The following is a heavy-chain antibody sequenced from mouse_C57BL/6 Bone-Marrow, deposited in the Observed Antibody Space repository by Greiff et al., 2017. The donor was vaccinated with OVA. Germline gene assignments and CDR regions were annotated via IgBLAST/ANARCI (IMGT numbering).Heavy chain of an antibody. Sequence: EVKLEESGPGLVKPSQSLSLTCSVTGYSITSGYYWNWIRQFPGNKLEWMGYISYDGSNNYNPSLKNRFSITRDTSKNQFFLKLNSVTTEDTATYYCARDYPYYAMDYWGQGTSVTVSS. CDR1: GYSITSGYY. J-gene: IGHJ4*01. V-gene: IGHV3-6*01. CDR2: ISYDGSN. D-gene: IGHD5-5*01. CDR3: ARDYPYYAMDY.